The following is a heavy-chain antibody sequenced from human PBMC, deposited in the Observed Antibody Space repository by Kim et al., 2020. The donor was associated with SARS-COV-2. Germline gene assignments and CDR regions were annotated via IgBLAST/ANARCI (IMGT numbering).Heavy chain of an antibody. CDR1: GGSFSGYY. CDR3: ARGSSAGLAAAGTRIKYYFDY. CDR2: INHSGST. Sequence: SETLSLTCAVYGGSFSGYYWSWIRQPPGKGLEWIGEINHSGSTNYNPSLKSRVTISVDTSKNQFSLKLSSVTAADTAVYYCARGSSAGLAAAGTRIKYYFDYWGQGTLLTVSS. V-gene: IGHV4-34*01. J-gene: IGHJ4*02. D-gene: IGHD6-13*01.